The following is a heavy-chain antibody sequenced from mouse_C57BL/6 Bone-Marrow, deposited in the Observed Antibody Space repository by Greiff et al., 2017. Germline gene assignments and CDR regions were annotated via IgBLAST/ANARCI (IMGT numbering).Heavy chain of an antibody. V-gene: IGHV2-9-1*01. Sequence: VKLMESGPGLVAPSQSLSITCTVSGFSLTSYAISWVRQPPGKGLEWLGVIWTGGGTNYNSALKSRLSLSKDNSKSQVFLKMNSLQTDDTARYYCARRGTISYYYAMDYWGQGTSVTVSS. D-gene: IGHD2-12*01. CDR2: IWTGGGT. CDR1: GFSLTSYA. CDR3: ARRGTISYYYAMDY. J-gene: IGHJ4*01.